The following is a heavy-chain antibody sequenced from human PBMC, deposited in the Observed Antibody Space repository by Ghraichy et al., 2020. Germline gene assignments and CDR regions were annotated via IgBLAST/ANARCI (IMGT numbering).Heavy chain of an antibody. D-gene: IGHD3-3*01. V-gene: IGHV3-7*01. CDR2: INRDGSES. J-gene: IGHJ6*02. CDR3: VRDYDLWSGPYYYDMDV. CDR1: GFRFSSYW. Sequence: GGSLRLSCAVSGFRFSSYWMSWVRQAPGKGLQWVANINRDGSESHYVDSVKGRFIISRDNAQNSLYLQMNSLRTADTAVYYCVRDYDLWSGPYYYDMDVWGQGTTVTVSS.